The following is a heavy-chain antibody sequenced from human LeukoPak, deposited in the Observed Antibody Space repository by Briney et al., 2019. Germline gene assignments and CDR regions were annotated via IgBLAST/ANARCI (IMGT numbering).Heavy chain of an antibody. V-gene: IGHV4-38-2*02. CDR2: IYHSGST. D-gene: IGHD1-14*01. Sequence: SETLSLTCTVSGYSISSGYYWGWIRQPPGKGLEWIGSIYHSGSTYYNPSLKSRVTISVDTSKNQFSLRLSSVTATDTAVYYCARLNKPGWFDPWGQGTLVTVSS. CDR3: ARLNKPGWFDP. J-gene: IGHJ5*02. CDR1: GYSISSGYY.